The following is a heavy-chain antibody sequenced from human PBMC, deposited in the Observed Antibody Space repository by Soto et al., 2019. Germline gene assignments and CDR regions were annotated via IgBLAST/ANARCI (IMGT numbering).Heavy chain of an antibody. D-gene: IGHD3-10*01. CDR1: GGSISSSSYY. J-gene: IGHJ4*02. V-gene: IGHV4-39*01. CDR3: ARHSVITMVRGAVDY. CDR2: IYYSGST. Sequence: QLQLHESGPGLVKPSETLSLTCTVSGGSISSSSYYWGWIRQPPGKGLEWIGSIYYSGSTYYNPSLKSRVTISVDTSKNQFSLKLSSVTAADTAVYYCARHSVITMVRGAVDYWGQGTLVTVSS.